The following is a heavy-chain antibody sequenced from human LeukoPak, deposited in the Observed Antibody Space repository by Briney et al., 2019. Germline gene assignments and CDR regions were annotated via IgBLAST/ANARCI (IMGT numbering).Heavy chain of an antibody. J-gene: IGHJ4*02. CDR2: MNPNSGNT. D-gene: IGHD5-12*01. CDR1: GYTFSSYD. Sequence: GASVKVSCKASGYTFSSYDINWVRQATGQGLEWMGWMNPNSGNTGYAQKFQGRVTMTRNTSISTAYMELSSLRSEDTAVYYCAGSGDIVATKSFDYWGQGTLVTVSS. V-gene: IGHV1-8*01. CDR3: AGSGDIVATKSFDY.